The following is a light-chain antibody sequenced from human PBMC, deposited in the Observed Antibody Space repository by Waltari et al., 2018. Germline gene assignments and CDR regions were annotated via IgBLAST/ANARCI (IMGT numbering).Light chain of an antibody. CDR2: DVS. J-gene: IGLJ1*01. CDR1: SSEVGNYNY. CDR3: SSYTSSSTLYV. Sequence: QSALTQPASVSGSPGQSITISCTGTSSEVGNYNYVSWYQQHPGKAPKLMIYDVSNRPSGVSNRFSGSKSGNTASLTISGLQAEDEADYYCSSYTSSSTLYVFGTGTKVTVL. V-gene: IGLV2-14*01.